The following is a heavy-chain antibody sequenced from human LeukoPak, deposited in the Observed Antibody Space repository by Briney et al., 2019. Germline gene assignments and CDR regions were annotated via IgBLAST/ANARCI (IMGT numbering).Heavy chain of an antibody. Sequence: SETLSLTCTVSGASISSSYWSWIRQPPGKGLEWIGYISNHGSANYNPSLNSPVTISVGTSQNQFFLKLSSVTAADTAVYYCARDGRFPPEVLPRYFDYWGQGTLVTVSS. D-gene: IGHD1-26*01. V-gene: IGHV4-59*12. J-gene: IGHJ4*02. CDR3: ARDGRFPPEVLPRYFDY. CDR2: ISNHGSA. CDR1: GASISSSY.